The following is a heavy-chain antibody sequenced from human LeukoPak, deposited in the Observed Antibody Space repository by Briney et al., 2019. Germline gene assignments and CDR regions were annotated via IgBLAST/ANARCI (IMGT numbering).Heavy chain of an antibody. CDR2: VIPIIGTA. D-gene: IGHD3-10*01. Sequence: SVKVSCKASGGTFSSYAISWVRHAPVQGLEWMGEVIPIIGTANYAQKFQGRVTITADESTSTAYMELSSLRSEDTAVYYCAAPNYYYGSGSSYYYGMDVWGQGTTVTVSS. V-gene: IGHV1-69*13. CDR3: AAPNYYYGSGSSYYYGMDV. CDR1: GGTFSSYA. J-gene: IGHJ6*02.